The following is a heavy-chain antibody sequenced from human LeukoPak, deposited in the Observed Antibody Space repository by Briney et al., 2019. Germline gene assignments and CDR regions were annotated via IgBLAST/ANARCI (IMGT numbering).Heavy chain of an antibody. V-gene: IGHV1-46*01. J-gene: IGHJ4*01. CDR2: INPSGGTT. Sequence: ASVKVSCEASGYIFTTYFMHWVRQAPGQGLEWMGFINPSGGTTGYSQKFQGRVTMTRDTSTSKVYMALSSLRSEDTAVYYCAMVRGHGDMIDYWGQGTLVTVSS. D-gene: IGHD3-10*01. CDR3: AMVRGHGDMIDY. CDR1: GYIFTTYF.